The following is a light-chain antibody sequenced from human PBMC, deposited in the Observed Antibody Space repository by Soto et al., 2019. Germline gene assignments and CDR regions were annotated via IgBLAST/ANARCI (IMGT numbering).Light chain of an antibody. CDR2: EVT. CDR1: ISDVGYYDL. J-gene: IGLJ3*02. V-gene: IGLV2-23*02. CDR3: CTYAGHVPK. Sequence: SVLTQPASVSGSPGQSITISCAGTISDVGYYDLVSWYQQHPGKAPKLIIFEVTQRPSGISDRFSASKSGFTASLTISGLQPEDEAVYFCCTYAGHVPKFGGGTK.